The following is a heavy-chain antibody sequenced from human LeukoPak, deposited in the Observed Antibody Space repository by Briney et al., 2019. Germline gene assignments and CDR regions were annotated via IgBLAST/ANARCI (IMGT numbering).Heavy chain of an antibody. CDR3: ARLGQWNWFDP. D-gene: IGHD6-19*01. J-gene: IGHJ5*02. Sequence: SETLSLTCAVYGGSFSGYHWSWIRQPPGKGLEWIGEINHSGSTNYNPSLKSRVTISVDTSKNQFSLKLSSVTAADTAVYYCARLGQWNWFDPWGQGTLVTVSS. CDR1: GGSFSGYH. V-gene: IGHV4-34*01. CDR2: INHSGST.